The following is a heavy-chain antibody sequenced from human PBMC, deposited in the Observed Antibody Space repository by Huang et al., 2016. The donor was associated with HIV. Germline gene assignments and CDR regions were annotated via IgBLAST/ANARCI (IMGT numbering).Heavy chain of an antibody. V-gene: IGHV3-23*01. CDR1: GVTFSRYA. CDR3: AKGRATILDRLDS. Sequence: EVQLLESGGGLVRPGGSLRLSCSASGVTFSRYAMSWVRQAPGKGLEWVSVSSSNGETSDDTDVVKGRFTISRDNSKNTVSMQMHSLRVEDTAVYYCAKGRATILDRLDSWGQGTLVTVSS. CDR2: SSSNGETS. J-gene: IGHJ4*02. D-gene: IGHD3-3*01.